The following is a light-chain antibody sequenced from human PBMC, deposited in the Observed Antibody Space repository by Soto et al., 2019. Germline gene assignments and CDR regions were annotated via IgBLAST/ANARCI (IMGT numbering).Light chain of an antibody. CDR1: QSVSSN. J-gene: IGKJ3*01. CDR3: QQYNTWPLP. V-gene: IGKV3-15*01. Sequence: ETVMTQSPATLSVSPGERPTLSCRASQSVSSNLAWYQQKPGQAPRLLIYDASTRATGIPARFSGSGSGTEFTLTISSLQSEDFAVYYCQQYNTWPLPFGPGTNVDIK. CDR2: DAS.